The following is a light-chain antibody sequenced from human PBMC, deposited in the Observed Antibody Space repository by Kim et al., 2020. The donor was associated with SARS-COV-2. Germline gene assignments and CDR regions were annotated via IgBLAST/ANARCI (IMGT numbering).Light chain of an antibody. CDR1: SSNMGSNT. CDR3: GAWDDGLNGYV. V-gene: IGLV1-44*01. CDR2: SNK. Sequence: QSALSQPPSLSGTPGQRVTISCSGSSSNMGSNTVHWYQQLPGTAPKLLIYSNKKRPSGVPDRLSGAKSGTSASLAISGLQSEDEGDYYCGAWDDGLNGYVFGTGTKVTVL. J-gene: IGLJ1*01.